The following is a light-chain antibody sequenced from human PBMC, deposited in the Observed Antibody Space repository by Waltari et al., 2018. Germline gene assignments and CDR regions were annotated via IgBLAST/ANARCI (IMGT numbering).Light chain of an antibody. CDR3: QQYSDTWA. J-gene: IGKJ1*01. CDR1: QSVDSW. V-gene: IGKV1-5*03. CDR2: KTS. Sequence: DIQMTQSPSTLSASVGDRVTITCRASQSVDSWLAWYQQKPGKAPELLIYKTSSLETGVPSRFSGSESGTEFSLTISSLQPDDCATYYCQQYSDTWAFGQGTKVEIK.